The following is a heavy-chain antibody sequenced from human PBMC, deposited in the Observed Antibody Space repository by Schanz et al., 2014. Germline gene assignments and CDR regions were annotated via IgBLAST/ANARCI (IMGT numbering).Heavy chain of an antibody. CDR2: FYNPGST. J-gene: IGHJ4*02. CDR3: ARNKYTSGWYYFDY. Sequence: QVQLQESGPGLVKPSETLSLTCTVSGDSVNSNYWNWIRQSPGRGLEWIGHFYNPGSTNYNPSLRRRPTITFNTSPTQVPLKLTSVPAADTAVYFCARNKYTSGWYYFDYWGQGVLVTVSS. V-gene: IGHV4-59*08. D-gene: IGHD6-19*01. CDR1: GDSVNSNY.